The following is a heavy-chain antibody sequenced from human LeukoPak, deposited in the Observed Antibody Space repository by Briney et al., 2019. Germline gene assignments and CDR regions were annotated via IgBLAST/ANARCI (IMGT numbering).Heavy chain of an antibody. V-gene: IGHV4-39*01. Sequence: PSETLSLTCTVSGYSIGGGNYYWGWVRQPPGKGLEWIGSIFYTGNTYYKSSLKSRVTVSVDTSRNQFFLNLNSVTAADTAVYYCARHSRVLTTAIPFDYWGQGTLVTVSS. J-gene: IGHJ4*02. CDR3: ARHSRVLTTAIPFDY. CDR1: GYSIGGGNYY. CDR2: IFYTGNT. D-gene: IGHD2-21*02.